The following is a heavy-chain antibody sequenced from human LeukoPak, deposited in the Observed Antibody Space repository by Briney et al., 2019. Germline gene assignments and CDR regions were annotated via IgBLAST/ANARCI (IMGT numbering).Heavy chain of an antibody. Sequence: GESLKISCKGSGYSFTSYWISLVRQMPGKGLEWMGRIDPSDSYTNYSPSSQGHVTISADKSISTAYLQWSSLKASDTAMYYCAREGGLPNWFDPWGQGTLVTVSS. CDR3: AREGGLPNWFDP. D-gene: IGHD5/OR15-5a*01. CDR2: IDPSDSYT. CDR1: GYSFTSYW. V-gene: IGHV5-10-1*01. J-gene: IGHJ5*02.